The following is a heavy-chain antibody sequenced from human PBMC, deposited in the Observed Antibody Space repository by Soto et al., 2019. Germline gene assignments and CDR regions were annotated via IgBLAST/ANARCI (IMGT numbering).Heavy chain of an antibody. CDR3: ARSLEYSGYDLLDEN. Sequence: PRQILSLTCAISGDSLSSNSAAWNGISQSPSRGHEWLGRTYYRSKWYNDEAVSVKSRITINPDTSKNQFTLQLNSVTPEDTAVYYCARSLEYSGYDLLDENWGQGTLVTVSS. J-gene: IGHJ4*02. D-gene: IGHD5-12*01. V-gene: IGHV6-1*01. CDR2: TYYRSKWYN. CDR1: GDSLSSNSAA.